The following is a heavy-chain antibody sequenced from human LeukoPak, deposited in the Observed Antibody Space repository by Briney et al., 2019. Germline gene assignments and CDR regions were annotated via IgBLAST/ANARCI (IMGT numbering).Heavy chain of an antibody. J-gene: IGHJ4*02. D-gene: IGHD2-2*01. CDR1: GGSFSGYY. V-gene: IGHV4-34*01. Sequence: PSETLSLTCAVYGGSFSGYYWSWIRQPPGNGLEWIGEINHSGSTNYNPSLKSRVTISVDTSKNQFSLKLSSVTAADTAVYYCARHDAEMTVLGPAAYYFDYWGQGTLVTVSS. CDR2: INHSGST. CDR3: ARHDAEMTVLGPAAYYFDY.